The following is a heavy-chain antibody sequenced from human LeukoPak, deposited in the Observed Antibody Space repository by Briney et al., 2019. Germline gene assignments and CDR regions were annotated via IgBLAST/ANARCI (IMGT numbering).Heavy chain of an antibody. CDR2: ISGSGGST. Sequence: GGSLRLSFAASGFTFSSYAMSWVRQAPGKGLEWVSAISGSGGSTYYADSVKGRFTISRDNSKNTLYLQMNSLRAEDTAVYYCAKSTALGTTPNWFDPWGQGTLVTVSS. V-gene: IGHV3-23*01. D-gene: IGHD1-1*01. CDR3: AKSTALGTTPNWFDP. CDR1: GFTFSSYA. J-gene: IGHJ5*02.